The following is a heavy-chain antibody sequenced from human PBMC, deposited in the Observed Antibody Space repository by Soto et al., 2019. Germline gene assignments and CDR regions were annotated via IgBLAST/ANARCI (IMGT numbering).Heavy chain of an antibody. J-gene: IGHJ3*02. D-gene: IGHD2-15*01. Sequence: QVQLQESGPGLVKPSQTLSLTCTVSGGSISSGGYYWSWIRQHPGKGLEWIGYIYYSGSTYYNPSLKGRFNISVDTSKNQCSLKLSSVTAADTAVDYCASSLTGVVAATADHDAFYIWGQGTMVTVSS. V-gene: IGHV4-31*03. CDR1: GGSISSGGYY. CDR3: ASSLTGVVAATADHDAFYI. CDR2: IYYSGST.